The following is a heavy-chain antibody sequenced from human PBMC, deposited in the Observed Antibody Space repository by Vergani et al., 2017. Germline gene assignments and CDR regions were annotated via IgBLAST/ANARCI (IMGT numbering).Heavy chain of an antibody. D-gene: IGHD5-12*01. Sequence: QVQLVESGGGVVQPGRSLRLSCAASGFTFSSYGMHWVRQAPGKGLEWVAVISYDGSNKHYADSVKGRFTISRDNSKNSLYLQMNSLRAEDTAVYYCAKDQGQLLDIGYFQHWGQGTLVTVSS. CDR1: GFTFSSYG. V-gene: IGHV3-30*18. CDR2: ISYDGSNK. CDR3: AKDQGQLLDIGYFQH. J-gene: IGHJ1*01.